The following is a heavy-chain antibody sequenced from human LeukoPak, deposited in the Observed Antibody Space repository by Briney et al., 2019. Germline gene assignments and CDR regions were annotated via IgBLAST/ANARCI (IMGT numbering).Heavy chain of an antibody. CDR2: ISYDGSNK. CDR1: GFTFSSYA. CDR3: AKLISPYDY. J-gene: IGHJ4*02. V-gene: IGHV3-30*04. Sequence: QTGGSLRLSCAASGFTFSSYAMHWVRQAPGKGLEWVALISYDGSNKYYADSVKARFIISRDNSKNTLYLQMNSLRAEDTAVYYCAKLISPYDYWGQGTLVLVSS. D-gene: IGHD5-24*01.